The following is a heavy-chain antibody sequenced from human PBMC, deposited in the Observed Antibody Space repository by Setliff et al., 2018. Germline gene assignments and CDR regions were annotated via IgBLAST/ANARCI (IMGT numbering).Heavy chain of an antibody. Sequence: SETLSLTCTVPGGSISDNGYFWGWVRQPPGKGLEWIGHIYFGGNTYFNPSFKSRVTMSIDTSNSQFSLKLSSVTAADTAIYYCARDASASDGRNAFDIWGQGTMVTVSS. CDR1: GGSISDNGYF. V-gene: IGHV4-39*07. CDR2: IYFGGNT. J-gene: IGHJ3*02. CDR3: ARDASASDGRNAFDI. D-gene: IGHD1-26*01.